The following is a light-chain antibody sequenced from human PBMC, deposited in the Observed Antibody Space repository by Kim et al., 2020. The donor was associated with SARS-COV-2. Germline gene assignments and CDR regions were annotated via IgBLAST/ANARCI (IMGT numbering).Light chain of an antibody. CDR1: QDIGND. Sequence: DIQMTQSPSSLSASVGDRVTITCRASQDIGNDLGWYQQNPGRAPKRLIYGASNLQSGVPSRFSGSGSETEFTLTINSLQPEDFATYICLQHRASAMTFGQRTRLEIK. V-gene: IGKV1-17*01. CDR2: GAS. CDR3: LQHRASAMT. J-gene: IGKJ5*01.